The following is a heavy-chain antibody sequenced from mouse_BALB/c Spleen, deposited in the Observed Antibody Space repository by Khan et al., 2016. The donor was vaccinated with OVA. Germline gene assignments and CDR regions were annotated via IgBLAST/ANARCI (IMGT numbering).Heavy chain of an antibody. D-gene: IGHD2-4*01. CDR1: GFSLSNYG. V-gene: IGHV2-9*02. CDR2: IWTGGIT. Sequence: QVQLKESGPGLVAPSQSLSITCTVSGFSLSNYGVHWVRQPPGKGLEWLGVIWTGGITNSALMSRLSISKDNSKSQVFLKMNRLQTDDTAIYYSARSYDYDVGGFAYWGQGTLVTVSA. J-gene: IGHJ3*01. CDR3: ARSYDYDVGGFAY.